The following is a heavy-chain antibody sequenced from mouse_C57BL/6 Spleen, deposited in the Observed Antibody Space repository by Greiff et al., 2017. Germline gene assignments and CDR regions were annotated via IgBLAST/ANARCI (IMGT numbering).Heavy chain of an antibody. Sequence: VQLQQPGAELVMPGASVKLSCKASGYTFTSYWMHWVKQRPGQGLEWIGELDPSDSYTNYNQKFKGKSTLTVDKSSSTAYMQLSSLTSEDSAVYYCARYTSYWYFDVWGTGTTVTVSS. J-gene: IGHJ1*03. V-gene: IGHV1-69*01. CDR1: GYTFTSYW. D-gene: IGHD5-1-1*01. CDR2: LDPSDSYT. CDR3: ARYTSYWYFDV.